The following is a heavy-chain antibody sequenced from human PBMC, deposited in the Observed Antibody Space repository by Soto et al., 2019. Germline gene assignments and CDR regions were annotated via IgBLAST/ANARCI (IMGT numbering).Heavy chain of an antibody. Sequence: PGGSLRLSCAASGFTFSDYYMSWIRQAPGKGLEWVSYISSSSSYTNYADSVKGRFTISRDNAKNSLYLQMNSLGAEDTAVYYCARDSAPFWSGYLNWFDPWGQGTLVTVSS. CDR2: ISSSSSYT. CDR3: ARDSAPFWSGYLNWFDP. V-gene: IGHV3-11*06. J-gene: IGHJ5*02. CDR1: GFTFSDYY. D-gene: IGHD3-3*01.